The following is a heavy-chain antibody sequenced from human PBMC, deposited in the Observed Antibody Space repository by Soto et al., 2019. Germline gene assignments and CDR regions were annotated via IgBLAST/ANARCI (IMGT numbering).Heavy chain of an antibody. D-gene: IGHD6-13*01. CDR3: ARGPLAAAGTPWWFDP. CDR2: ISAYNGNT. Sequence: ASVKVSCKXSGYTFTSYGISWVRQAPGQGLEWMGWISAYNGNTNYAQKLQGRVTMTTDTSTSTAYMELRSLRSDDTAVYYCARGPLAAAGTPWWFDPWGQGTLVTVSS. J-gene: IGHJ5*02. V-gene: IGHV1-18*04. CDR1: GYTFTSYG.